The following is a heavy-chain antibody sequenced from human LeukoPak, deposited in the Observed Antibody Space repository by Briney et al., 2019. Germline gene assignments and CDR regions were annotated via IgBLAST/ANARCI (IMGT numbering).Heavy chain of an antibody. Sequence: ASVKVSCKASGYTFTDYYMHWVRQAPGQGLEWMGWINPSGGSTSYAQKFQGRVTMTRDTSTSTVYMELSSLRSEDTAVYYCARGPTTVVPFDYWGQGTLVTVSS. CDR2: INPSGGST. CDR1: GYTFTDYY. J-gene: IGHJ4*02. CDR3: ARGPTTVVPFDY. V-gene: IGHV1-46*01. D-gene: IGHD4-23*01.